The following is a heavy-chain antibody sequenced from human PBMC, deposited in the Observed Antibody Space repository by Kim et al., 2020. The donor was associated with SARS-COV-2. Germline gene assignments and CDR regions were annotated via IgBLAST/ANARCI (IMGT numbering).Heavy chain of an antibody. CDR1: GGSISSYY. J-gene: IGHJ5*02. CDR2: IYYSGST. V-gene: IGHV4-59*08. D-gene: IGHD2-15*01. Sequence: SETLSLTCTASGGSISSYYWSWIRQPPGKGLEWIGYIYYSGSTNYNPSLKSRVTISVDTSKNQFSLKLSSVTAADTAVYYCARRALGYCSGGRCHDAIDPWGQGTLVTVSS. CDR3: ARRALGYCSGGRCHDAIDP.